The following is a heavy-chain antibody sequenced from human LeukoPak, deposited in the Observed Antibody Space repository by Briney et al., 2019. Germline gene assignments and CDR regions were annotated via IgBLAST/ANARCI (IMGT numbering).Heavy chain of an antibody. CDR3: ARDLQTYYDFWSGFDY. CDR1: GFTFSSYE. Sequence: GGSLRLSRAASGFTFSSYEMNWVRQAPGKGLEWVSYISSSGSTIYYADSVKGRFTISRDNAKNSLYLQMNSLRAEDTAVYYCARDLQTYYDFWSGFDYWGQGTLVTVSS. J-gene: IGHJ4*02. D-gene: IGHD3-3*01. V-gene: IGHV3-48*03. CDR2: ISSSGSTI.